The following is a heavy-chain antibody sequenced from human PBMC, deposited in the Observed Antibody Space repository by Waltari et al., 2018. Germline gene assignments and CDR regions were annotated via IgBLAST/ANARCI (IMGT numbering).Heavy chain of an antibody. V-gene: IGHV3-73*01. CDR2: IRSKPNNYAT. CDR3: TGGAVTGTDF. CDR1: GYTFSGPT. Sequence: EVQVVESGGGLVQPGGYLKLSCATFGYTFSGPTIHWVRQTSGKWLEWIGRIRSKPNNYATRYTASVEGRFTISRDDSENTAYLQMSSLMTEDTAVYYCTGGAVTGTDFWGQGTLVTVSS. J-gene: IGHJ4*02. D-gene: IGHD6-13*01.